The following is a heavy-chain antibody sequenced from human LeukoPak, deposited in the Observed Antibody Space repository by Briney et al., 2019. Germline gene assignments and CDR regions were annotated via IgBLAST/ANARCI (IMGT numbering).Heavy chain of an antibody. Sequence: SSETLSLTCTVSGASITSSGYYWGWIRQPPGKGLEWIGTIYHSGSTYYNPSLKSRVTISVDTSKNQFSLKLSSVTAADTAVYYCARGVVMVVAATPYYYYYYMDVWGKGTTVTVSS. V-gene: IGHV4-39*07. D-gene: IGHD2-15*01. CDR3: ARGVVMVVAATPYYYYYYMDV. J-gene: IGHJ6*03. CDR2: IYHSGST. CDR1: GASITSSGYY.